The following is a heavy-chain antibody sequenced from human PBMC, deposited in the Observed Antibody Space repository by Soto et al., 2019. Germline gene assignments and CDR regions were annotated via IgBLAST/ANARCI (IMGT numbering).Heavy chain of an antibody. CDR2: IDPSDSYT. D-gene: IGHD6-6*01. V-gene: IGHV5-10-1*01. Sequence: GESLKSSCKVSGYSFTSYWISWVRQMPGKGLEWMGRIDPSDSYTNYSPSFQGHVTISADKSISTAYLQWSSLKASDTAMYYCARSSSLYYYYGMDVWGQGTTVTVSS. CDR3: ARSSSLYYYYGMDV. J-gene: IGHJ6*02. CDR1: GYSFTSYW.